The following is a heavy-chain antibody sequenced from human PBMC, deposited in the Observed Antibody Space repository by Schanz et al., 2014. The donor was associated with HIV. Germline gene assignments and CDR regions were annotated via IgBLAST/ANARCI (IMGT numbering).Heavy chain of an antibody. J-gene: IGHJ3*02. CDR1: GFTFDDYA. CDR3: AKDLSGVGATRGGAFDI. Sequence: EVQLVESGGGLVQPGRSLRLSCAASGFTFDDYAMHWVRQAPGKGLDWVSGISWNSGSIGYADSVKGRFTISRDNAKNSLYLQMNSLRAEDTALYYCAKDLSGVGATRGGAFDIWGQGTMVTVSS. V-gene: IGHV3-9*01. CDR2: ISWNSGSI. D-gene: IGHD1-26*01.